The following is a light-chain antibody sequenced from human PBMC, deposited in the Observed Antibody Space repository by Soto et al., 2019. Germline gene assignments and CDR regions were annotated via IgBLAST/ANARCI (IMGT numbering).Light chain of an antibody. J-gene: IGKJ5*01. CDR2: GAS. CDR1: QSVNSD. CDR3: QQYNNWPPHT. Sequence: EIVMTQSPATLSVSPGDRATLSCTASQSVNSDLAWYQQKPGQSPRLLIYGASTRATGIPARFSGSGSGTEFTLTISSLQSEDFAVYYCQQYNNWPPHTFGQGTRLEIK. V-gene: IGKV3-15*01.